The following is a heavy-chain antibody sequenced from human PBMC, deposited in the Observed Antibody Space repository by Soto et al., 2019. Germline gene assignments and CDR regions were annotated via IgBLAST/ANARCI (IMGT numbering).Heavy chain of an antibody. Sequence: SVKVSCKASGGTFSSYAISWVRQAPGQGLEWMGGIIPIFGTANYAQKFQGRVTITADKSTSTAYMELSSLRSEDTAVYYCARVRDSSGYYYLWFDPWGQGTLVTVSS. J-gene: IGHJ5*02. CDR3: ARVRDSSGYYYLWFDP. CDR1: GGTFSSYA. V-gene: IGHV1-69*06. CDR2: IIPIFGTA. D-gene: IGHD3-22*01.